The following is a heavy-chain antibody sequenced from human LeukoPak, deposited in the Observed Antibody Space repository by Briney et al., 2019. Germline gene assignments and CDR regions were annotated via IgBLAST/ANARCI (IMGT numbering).Heavy chain of an antibody. CDR1: GFTFSSYW. V-gene: IGHV3-74*01. CDR3: ARDWGGYGPTSHDY. Sequence: RPGGSLRLSCAASGFTFSSYWMHWVRQAPGRGLVWVSGISSDGSSTIYADSVKGRFTISRDNAKNTLYLQMNSLRAEDTAVYYCARDWGGYGPTSHDYWGQGTLVTVSS. CDR2: ISSDGSST. J-gene: IGHJ4*02. D-gene: IGHD3-16*01.